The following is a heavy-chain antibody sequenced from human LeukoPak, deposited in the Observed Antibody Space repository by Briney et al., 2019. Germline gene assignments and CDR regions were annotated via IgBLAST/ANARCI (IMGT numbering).Heavy chain of an antibody. CDR2: ISGSGGST. Sequence: PGASLRLSCAASGFTFSNYAMIWVRQVPGKGLECVSSISGSGGSTYYADSVKGRFTISRDNSKNTLYLQMNSLRADDTAVYYCAKGVASSGTPVDYWGQGTLVTVSS. D-gene: IGHD3-10*01. V-gene: IGHV3-23*01. CDR3: AKGVASSGTPVDY. CDR1: GFTFSNYA. J-gene: IGHJ4*02.